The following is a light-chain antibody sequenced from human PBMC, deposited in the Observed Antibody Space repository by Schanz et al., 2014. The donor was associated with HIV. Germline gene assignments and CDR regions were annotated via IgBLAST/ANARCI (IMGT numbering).Light chain of an antibody. CDR3: ATWVDSLNGWV. V-gene: IGLV1-44*01. CDR1: GSDIRSNA. CDR2: NTY. Sequence: QTVLTQTPSASGTPGQRVTISCSGSGSDIRSNAVNWYQQLPGTAPKLLIYNTYHRPSGVPDRFSGSDSGASASLAISGLQSEDEADYYCATWVDSLNGWVFGGGTKLTVL. J-gene: IGLJ3*02.